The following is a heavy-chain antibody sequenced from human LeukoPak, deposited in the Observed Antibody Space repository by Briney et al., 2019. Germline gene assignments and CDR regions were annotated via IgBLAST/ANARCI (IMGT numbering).Heavy chain of an antibody. V-gene: IGHV4-39*07. D-gene: IGHD5-18*01. Sequence: PSETLSLTCTVSGGSISSSSYYWGWIRQPPGKGLEWIGSIYYSGSTYYNPSLKSRVTISVDTSKNQFSLKLSSVTAADTAVYYCARGSGGYSYYYYYYMDVWGKGTTVTVSS. CDR1: GGSISSSSYY. J-gene: IGHJ6*03. CDR3: ARGSGGYSYYYYYYMDV. CDR2: IYYSGST.